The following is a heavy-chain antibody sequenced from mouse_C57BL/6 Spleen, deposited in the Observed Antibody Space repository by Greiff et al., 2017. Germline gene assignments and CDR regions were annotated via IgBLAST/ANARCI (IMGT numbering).Heavy chain of an antibody. V-gene: IGHV14-4*01. J-gene: IGHJ2*01. CDR1: GFNIKDDY. CDR2: IDPENGDT. Sequence: EVQRVESGAELVRPGASVKLSCTASGFNIKDDYMHWVKQRPEQGLEWIGWIDPENGDTEYASKFQGKATITADTSSNTAYLQLSSLTSEDTAVYYCTTAPGSSDYWGQGTTLTVSS. D-gene: IGHD1-1*01. CDR3: TTAPGSSDY.